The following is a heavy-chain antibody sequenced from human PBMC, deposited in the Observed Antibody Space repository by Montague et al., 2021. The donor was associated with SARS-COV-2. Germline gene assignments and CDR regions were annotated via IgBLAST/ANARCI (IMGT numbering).Heavy chain of an antibody. V-gene: IGHV6-1*01. CDR3: ERTTALAASADGIDV. CDR1: GDSVSRNRAS. J-gene: IGHJ3*01. CDR2: TYYRSKWFN. Sequence: CAISGDSVSRNRASWNWIRQSPSRVLEWLGRTYYRSKWFNDYSVSVSSRITIDPDTSKNVFSLHLRSVTPEDTAVYFCERTTALAASADGIDVWGPGTLISVSS. D-gene: IGHD1-1*01.